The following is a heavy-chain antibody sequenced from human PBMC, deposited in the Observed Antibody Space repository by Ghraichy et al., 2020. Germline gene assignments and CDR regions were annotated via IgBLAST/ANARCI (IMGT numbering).Heavy chain of an antibody. D-gene: IGHD5-18*01. J-gene: IGHJ5*02. CDR2: MNPNSGDT. CDR1: GYTFTSYD. Sequence: ASVKVSCKASGYTFTSYDINWVRQATGQGLEWMGWMNPNSGDTGYAQKFQGRVTMTRNTSISTAYMELSSLRSEDTAVYYCARGRVQLWPRGHWFDPWGQGTLVTVSS. CDR3: ARGRVQLWPRGHWFDP. V-gene: IGHV1-8*01.